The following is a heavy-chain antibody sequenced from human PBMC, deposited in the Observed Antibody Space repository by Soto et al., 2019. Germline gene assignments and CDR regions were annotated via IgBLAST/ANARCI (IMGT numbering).Heavy chain of an antibody. J-gene: IGHJ4*02. Sequence: PETLRHTCSGSGVLISGSYWSWFRQSPGKGLEWLGYVYYTGSTNYSPSLRSRVSISVDTSKNEFSPRLSSVTAADTAVYFCARSVAVPGAHIDYWGQGTQVTVS. CDR3: ARSVAVPGAHIDY. CDR2: VYYTGST. D-gene: IGHD6-19*01. CDR1: GVLISGSY. V-gene: IGHV4-59*01.